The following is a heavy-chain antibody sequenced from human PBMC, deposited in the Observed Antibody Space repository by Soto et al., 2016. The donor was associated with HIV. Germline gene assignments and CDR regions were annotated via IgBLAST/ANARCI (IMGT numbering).Heavy chain of an antibody. Sequence: QVQLVQSGAEVKKPGASAKVSCKASGYTFTGYYMHWVRQAPGQGLEWMGWINPNSGGTNSAQKFQGRVTMTRDTSINTAYMELSRLRSDDTAVYYCARGRHYYYDSSEDWFDPWGQGTLVIVSS. D-gene: IGHD3-22*01. CDR2: INPNSGGT. CDR1: GYTFTGYY. J-gene: IGHJ5*02. V-gene: IGHV1-2*02. CDR3: ARGRHYYYDSSEDWFDP.